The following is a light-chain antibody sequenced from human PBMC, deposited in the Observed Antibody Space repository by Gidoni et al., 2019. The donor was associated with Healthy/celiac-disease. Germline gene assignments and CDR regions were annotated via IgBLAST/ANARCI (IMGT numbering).Light chain of an antibody. V-gene: IGLV3-19*01. CDR2: GKN. Sequence: SSELTQEPAVYVALGQTVRIKCQGDSLRSYYASWYQQKPGQAPVLVIYGKNNRPSGIPDRFSGSSSGNTASLTIPGAQAEDEADYYCNSRDSSGNRYVFGTGTKVTVL. J-gene: IGLJ1*01. CDR1: SLRSYY. CDR3: NSRDSSGNRYV.